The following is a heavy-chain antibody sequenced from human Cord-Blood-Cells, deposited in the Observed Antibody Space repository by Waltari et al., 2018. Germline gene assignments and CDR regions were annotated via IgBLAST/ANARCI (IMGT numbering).Heavy chain of an antibody. D-gene: IGHD3-10*01. CDR1: GYSFTSYW. Sequence: EVQLVQSGAEVKKPGESLKISCKGSGYSFTSYWIGWVRQMPGKGLEWMGFIYPGDSDTSYSPSFQGQVTISADKSISTAYLQWSSLKASDTAMYYCARPAMVRGVITPLDGAFDIWGQGTMVTVSS. CDR2: IYPGDSDT. CDR3: ARPAMVRGVITPLDGAFDI. J-gene: IGHJ3*02. V-gene: IGHV5-51*01.